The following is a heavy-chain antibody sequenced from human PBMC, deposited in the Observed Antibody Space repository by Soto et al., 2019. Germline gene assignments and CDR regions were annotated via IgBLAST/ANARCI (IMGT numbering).Heavy chain of an antibody. V-gene: IGHV3-30*18. CDR1: GFTFRWFG. Sequence: SLRLSCAGSGFTFRWFGMNWVRQAPGKGLEGVARISNDGSNEYYVDSVKGRFAISRDNSKNTLYLQMDSLRAEDTAVYYCAKAGERDFDWSQRKFEYWGQGTLVTVSS. CDR2: ISNDGSNE. D-gene: IGHD3-9*01. CDR3: AKAGERDFDWSQRKFEY. J-gene: IGHJ4*02.